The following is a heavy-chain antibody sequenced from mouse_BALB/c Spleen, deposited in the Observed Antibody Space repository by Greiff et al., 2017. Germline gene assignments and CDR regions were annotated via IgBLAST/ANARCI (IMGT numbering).Heavy chain of an antibody. CDR2: IYPGSGST. CDR1: GYTFTDYV. Sequence: QVQLQQSGPELVKPGASVTMSCKASGYTFTDYVISWVKQRTGQGLEWIGEIYPGSGSTYYNESFKGKATLTADKSSNTAYLQLSSLTSEDSAVYFCARGNDCYASDYWGQGTTVTVSS. J-gene: IGHJ4*01. D-gene: IGHD2-3*01. CDR3: ARGNDCYASDY. V-gene: IGHV1-81*01.